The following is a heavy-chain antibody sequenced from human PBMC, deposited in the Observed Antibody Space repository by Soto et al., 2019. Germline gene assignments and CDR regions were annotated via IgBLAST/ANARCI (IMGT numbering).Heavy chain of an antibody. CDR1: GYTFTSYG. D-gene: IGHD6-19*01. V-gene: IGHV1-18*01. J-gene: IGHJ4*02. CDR3: AREAVSGRPGFDY. CDR2: VNAYNGNT. Sequence: QVQLVQSGAEVKKPGASVKVSCKASGYTFTSYGISWVRQAPGQGLEWMGWVNAYNGNTNYAQKFQGRVTMATDTSTSPAYMELRSLGSDDTAVYYCAREAVSGRPGFDYWGQGTLVNVSS.